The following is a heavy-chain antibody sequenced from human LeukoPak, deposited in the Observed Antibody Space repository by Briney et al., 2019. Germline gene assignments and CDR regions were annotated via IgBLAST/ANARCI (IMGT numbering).Heavy chain of an antibody. J-gene: IGHJ4*02. Sequence: PGGSLRLSCAASGFTFSSYGMHWVRQAPGKGLEWVAVISYDGSNKYYADSVKGRFTISRDNSKNTLYLQMNSLRAEDTAVYYCAKANYYDSSGYLLDYWGQGALATVSS. CDR1: GFTFSSYG. CDR2: ISYDGSNK. D-gene: IGHD3-22*01. V-gene: IGHV3-30*18. CDR3: AKANYYDSSGYLLDY.